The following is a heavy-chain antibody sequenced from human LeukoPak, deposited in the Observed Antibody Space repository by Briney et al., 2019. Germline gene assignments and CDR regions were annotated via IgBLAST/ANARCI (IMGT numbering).Heavy chain of an antibody. D-gene: IGHD3-10*01. Sequence: GGSLRLSCVVSGFTFSTSAMSWVRQAPGKGLEWVSGISESGGSTYYADSVKGRFTSSRDNSKNTLYLQMNNLRAKDTAAYYCAKGSFWGQGTLVTVSS. J-gene: IGHJ4*02. CDR3: AKGSF. CDR2: ISESGGST. V-gene: IGHV3-23*01. CDR1: GFTFSTSA.